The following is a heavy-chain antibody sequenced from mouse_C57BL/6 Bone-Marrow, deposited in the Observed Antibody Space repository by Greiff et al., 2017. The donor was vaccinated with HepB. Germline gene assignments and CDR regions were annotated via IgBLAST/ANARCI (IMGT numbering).Heavy chain of an antibody. CDR2: IYPRSCNT. CDR1: GYTFTSYG. D-gene: IGHD2-3*01. V-gene: IGHV1-81*01. Sequence: LQESGAELARPGASVKLSCKASGYTFTSYGISWVKQRTGQGLEWIGEIYPRSCNTYYNEKFKGKATLAADKSSSTAYMELRSLKSEDSAVYFCARGDDGYSAWFAYWGQGTLVTVSA. J-gene: IGHJ3*01. CDR3: ARGDDGYSAWFAY.